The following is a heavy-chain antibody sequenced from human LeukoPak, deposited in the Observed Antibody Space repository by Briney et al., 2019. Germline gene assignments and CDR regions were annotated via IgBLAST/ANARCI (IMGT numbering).Heavy chain of an antibody. CDR3: AKFLSTGPTYWFDT. CDR1: GYSFTNYW. Sequence: GESLKISCKGSGYSFTNYWIGWVRQMPGKGLEWMGIIYPANSDTRYSPSFQGQVTISADKSISTAYLQWSSLKASDTAMYYCAKFLSTGPTYWFDTWGQGTLDTVSS. CDR2: IYPANSDT. J-gene: IGHJ5*02. D-gene: IGHD1-1*01. V-gene: IGHV5-51*01.